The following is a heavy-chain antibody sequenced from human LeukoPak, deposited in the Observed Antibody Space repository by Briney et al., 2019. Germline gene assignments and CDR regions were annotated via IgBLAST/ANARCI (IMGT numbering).Heavy chain of an antibody. V-gene: IGHV3-23*01. CDR1: GFTFSSYA. CDR3: AKARGEAVAGTGGFDY. CDR2: ISGSGGST. Sequence: GGSLRLSCAASGFTFSSYAMSWVRQAPGKGLEWVSAISGSGGSTYYADSVKGRFTISRDNSKNTLYLQMNSLRAEDTAVYYCAKARGEAVAGTGGFDYWGQGTLVTVSS. J-gene: IGHJ4*02. D-gene: IGHD6-19*01.